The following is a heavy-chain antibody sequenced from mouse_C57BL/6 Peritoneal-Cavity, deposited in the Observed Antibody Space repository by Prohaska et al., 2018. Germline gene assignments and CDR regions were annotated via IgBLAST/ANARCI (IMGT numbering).Heavy chain of an antibody. CDR3: ARGVATVVAYYFYY. CDR2: INPYNGGT. D-gene: IGHD1-1*01. V-gene: IGHV1-19*01. J-gene: IGHJ2*01. Sequence: PAASVKMSCKASGYTFTDYYMNWVKQSHGKSLEWIGVINPYNGGTSYNQKFKGKATLTVDKSSSTAYMELNSLTSEDSAVYYCARGVATVVAYYFYYWGQGTTLTVSS. CDR1: GYTFTDYY.